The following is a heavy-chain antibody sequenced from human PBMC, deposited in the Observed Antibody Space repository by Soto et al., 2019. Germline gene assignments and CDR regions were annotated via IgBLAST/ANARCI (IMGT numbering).Heavy chain of an antibody. CDR1: GVSITSGAYY. V-gene: IGHV4-31*03. Sequence: TLSLTCTLSGVSITSGAYYWTWVRQHPGKGLEWIGYIYYNGNTYFSPSLKSRLTISIDTSKNQFSLKLSSVTAADTAMYYCARAKLRAVYAFDFWGQGTMVTVSS. J-gene: IGHJ3*01. CDR3: ARAKLRAVYAFDF. D-gene: IGHD1-7*01. CDR2: IYYNGNT.